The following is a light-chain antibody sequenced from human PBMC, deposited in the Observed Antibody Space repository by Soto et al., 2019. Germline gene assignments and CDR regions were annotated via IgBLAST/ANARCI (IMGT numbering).Light chain of an antibody. J-gene: IGLJ1*01. CDR2: EVN. CDR3: TSYAGGNNV. CDR1: SSDVGGYNF. Sequence: QSALTQPPSASGSPGQSVTISCTGTSSDVGGYNFVSWYQQYPGKVPNLMVYEVNTRPSGVPDRFSGSKSGNTASLTVSGLQAEDEADYSCTSYAGGNNVFGTGTKVTVL. V-gene: IGLV2-8*01.